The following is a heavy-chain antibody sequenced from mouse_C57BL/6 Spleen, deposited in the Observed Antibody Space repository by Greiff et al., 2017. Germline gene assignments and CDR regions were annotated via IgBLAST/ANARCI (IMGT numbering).Heavy chain of an antibody. CDR1: GYTFTSSW. J-gene: IGHJ2*01. D-gene: IGHD2-13*01. CDR2: IHPNSGST. V-gene: IGHV1-64*01. CDR3: ARGTTEEAREYFDY. Sequence: QVQLQQPGAELVKPGASVKLSCKASGYTFTSSWMHWVKQRPGQGLEWIGMIHPNSGSTNYNEKFKSKATLTVDKSSSTAYMQLSSLTSEDSAVYNWARGTTEEAREYFDYRGQGTTLTVSS.